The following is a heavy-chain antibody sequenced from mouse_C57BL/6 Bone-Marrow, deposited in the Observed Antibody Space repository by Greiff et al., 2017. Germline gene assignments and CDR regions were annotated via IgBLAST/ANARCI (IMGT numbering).Heavy chain of an antibody. CDR1: GYTFTRYW. D-gene: IGHD1-1*01. V-gene: IGHV1-59*01. J-gene: IGHJ1*03. CDR2: IDPSDSYT. Sequence: QVQLQQPGAELVRPGPSVKLSCKASGYTFTRYWMHWVKQRPGQGLEWIGVIDPSDSYTNYNQKFKGKATLTVDTSSSTAYMQLSSLSSEDSAVYYCASSSYYYGSSKGYFDVWGTGTTVTVSS. CDR3: ASSSYYYGSSKGYFDV.